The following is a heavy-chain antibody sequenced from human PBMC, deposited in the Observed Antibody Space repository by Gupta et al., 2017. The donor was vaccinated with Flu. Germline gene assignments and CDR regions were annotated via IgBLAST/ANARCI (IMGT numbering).Heavy chain of an antibody. J-gene: IGHJ5*02. CDR3: ARLLPSMNMVTA. CDR1: GSLRGYY. D-gene: IGHD2-21*02. Sequence: GSLRGYYWSWVRQPPGKGLEWVGEINQSGTTHYNPSLKGRVTMSVDSSKTQLYLKLTSVTAADTAVYYCARLLPSMNMVTAWGQGTLVTVSS. CDR2: INQSGTT. V-gene: IGHV4-34*01.